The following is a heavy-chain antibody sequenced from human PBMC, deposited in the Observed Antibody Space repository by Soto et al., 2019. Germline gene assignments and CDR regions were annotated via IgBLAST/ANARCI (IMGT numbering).Heavy chain of an antibody. CDR1: GGTFSSYA. Sequence: GASVKVSCKASGGTFSSYAISWVRQAPGQGLEWMGGIIPIFGPANYAQKFQGRVTITADKSTSTAYMELSSLRSEDTAVYYCASSRHRNYDFWSAPGYFYGMDVWGQGTTVTVSS. CDR3: ASSRHRNYDFWSAPGYFYGMDV. V-gene: IGHV1-69*06. CDR2: IIPIFGPA. D-gene: IGHD3-3*01. J-gene: IGHJ6*02.